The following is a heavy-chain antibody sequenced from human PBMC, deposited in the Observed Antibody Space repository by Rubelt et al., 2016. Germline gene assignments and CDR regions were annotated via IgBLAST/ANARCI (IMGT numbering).Heavy chain of an antibody. CDR3: ARVLVSGYDIGY. CDR1: SFA. V-gene: IGHV7-4-1*02. J-gene: IGHJ4*02. Sequence: SFAINWVRQAPGQGLEWMGWITTNTGNPTYAQGFTGRFVFSLDTSVSTAYLQFSSLKAGDTAVYYCARVLVSGYDIGYWGQGTLVTVSS. CDR2: ITTNTGNP. D-gene: IGHD5-12*01.